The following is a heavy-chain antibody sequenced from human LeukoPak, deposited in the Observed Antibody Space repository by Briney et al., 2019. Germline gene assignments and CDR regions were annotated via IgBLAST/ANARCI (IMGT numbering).Heavy chain of an antibody. CDR2: FSASGST. Sequence: GGSLRLSCAASGFTFSSYAMNWVRQAPGKGLEWVSAFSASGSTYYADSVKGRFTVSGDNSENMLYLQMNSLRAEDTAVYYCAQDLSYIGLDNWGQGTLVTVSS. D-gene: IGHD2-15*01. J-gene: IGHJ4*02. CDR3: AQDLSYIGLDN. CDR1: GFTFSSYA. V-gene: IGHV3-23*01.